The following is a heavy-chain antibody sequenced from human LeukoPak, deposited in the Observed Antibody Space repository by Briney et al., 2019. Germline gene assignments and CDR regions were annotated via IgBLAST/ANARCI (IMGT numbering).Heavy chain of an antibody. CDR3: AKDGYSSGWYVKYYFDY. D-gene: IGHD6-19*01. J-gene: IGHJ4*02. Sequence: GGSLRLSCAASGFTFSSYAMHWVRQAPGKGLEWVAVISYDGSNKYYADSVKGRFTISRDNSKNTLYLQMNSLRAEDTALYYCAKDGYSSGWYVKYYFDYWGQGTLVTVSS. V-gene: IGHV3-30-3*01. CDR1: GFTFSSYA. CDR2: ISYDGSNK.